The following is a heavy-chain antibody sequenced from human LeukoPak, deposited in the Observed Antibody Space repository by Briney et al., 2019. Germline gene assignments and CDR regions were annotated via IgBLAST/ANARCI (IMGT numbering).Heavy chain of an antibody. D-gene: IGHD5-12*01. J-gene: IGHJ4*02. CDR2: MNPNSGNT. V-gene: IGHV1-8*01. Sequence: GASVKVSCKASGYTLTSYDINWVRQATGQGLEWMGWMNPNSGNTGYAQKFQGRVTMTRNTSISTAYMELSSLRSEDTPVYYCARGARGYSGYGPDYWGQGTLVTVSS. CDR1: GYTLTSYD. CDR3: ARGARGYSGYGPDY.